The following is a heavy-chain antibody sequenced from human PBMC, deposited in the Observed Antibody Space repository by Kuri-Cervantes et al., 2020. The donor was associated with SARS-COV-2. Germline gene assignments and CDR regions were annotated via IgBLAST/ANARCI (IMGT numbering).Heavy chain of an antibody. J-gene: IGHJ3*02. CDR2: IYYSGSA. V-gene: IGHV4-39*01. CDR3: ARSRAMIVAQADAFDI. D-gene: IGHD3-22*01. Sequence: SETLSLTCTVSGGSISSSSYYWGWIRQPPGKGLEWIGSIYYSGSAYYNPSLKSRVTISVDTSKNQFSLKPSSVTAADTAVCYCARSRAMIVAQADAFDIWGQGTMVTVSS. CDR1: GGSISSSSYY.